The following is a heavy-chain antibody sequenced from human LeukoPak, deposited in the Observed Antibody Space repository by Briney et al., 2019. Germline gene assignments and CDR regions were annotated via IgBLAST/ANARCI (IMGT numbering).Heavy chain of an antibody. CDR2: IKSKTDGGTT. CDR1: GFTFSHAW. Sequence: PGGSLRLSCVASGFTFSHAWMSWVRQAPGKGLEWVGRIKSKTDGGTTDYAAPVKGRFTISRDDSKNTVYLQMNSLRAEDTAVYYCAKDGTIWFGEWDVWAKGPRSPSPQ. V-gene: IGHV3-15*01. CDR3: AKDGTIWFGEWDV. J-gene: IGHJ6*04. D-gene: IGHD3-10*01.